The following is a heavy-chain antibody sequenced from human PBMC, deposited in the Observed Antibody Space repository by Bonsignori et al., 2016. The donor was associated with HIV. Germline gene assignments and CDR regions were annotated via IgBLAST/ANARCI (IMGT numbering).Heavy chain of an antibody. CDR1: GYTFSAYG. J-gene: IGHJ3*02. CDR2: ISAYNGHI. D-gene: IGHD6-19*01. V-gene: IGHV1-18*01. Sequence: ASVKVSCKASGYTFSAYGITWVRQAPGQGLEWMGWISAYNGHIHYAQKLQGRVTMTTDTSTSTAYLELTSLSSDDTSVYYCARSSRYSDGWYQAFDIWGQGTMVTVSS. CDR3: ARSSRYSDGWYQAFDI.